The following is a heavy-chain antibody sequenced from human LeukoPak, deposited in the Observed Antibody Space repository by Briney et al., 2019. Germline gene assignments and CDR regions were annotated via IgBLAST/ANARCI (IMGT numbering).Heavy chain of an antibody. CDR1: GFTFSSYA. CDR3: AKEVEYCSGGSCYSSIELGGMDV. V-gene: IGHV3-23*01. Sequence: SGGSLRLSCAASGFTFSSYAMSWVRQAPGKGLEWVSAISGSGGSTYYADSVKGRFTISRDNSKNTLYLQMNSLRAEDTAVYYCAKEVEYCSGGSCYSSIELGGMDVWGQGTTVTVSS. D-gene: IGHD2-15*01. CDR2: ISGSGGST. J-gene: IGHJ6*02.